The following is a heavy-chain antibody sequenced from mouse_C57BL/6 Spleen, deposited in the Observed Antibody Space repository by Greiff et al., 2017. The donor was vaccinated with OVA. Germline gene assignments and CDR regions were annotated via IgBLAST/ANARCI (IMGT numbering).Heavy chain of an antibody. CDR2: SRNKANDYTT. J-gene: IGHJ1*03. D-gene: IGHD2-5*01. CDR1: GFTFSDFY. CDR3: ARDARSNGDFGV. V-gene: IGHV7-1*01. Sequence: EVQLVESGGGLVQSGRSLRLSCATSGFTFSDFYMEWVRQAPGKGLEWIAASRNKANDYTTEYSASVKGRFIVSRDTSQSILYLQMNALRAEDTAIYYCARDARSNGDFGVWGTGTTVTVSS.